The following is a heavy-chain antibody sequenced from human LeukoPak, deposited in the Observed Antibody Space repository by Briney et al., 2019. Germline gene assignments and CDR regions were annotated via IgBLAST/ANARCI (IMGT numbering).Heavy chain of an antibody. D-gene: IGHD3-3*01. CDR3: ARIFGYYYYYLDV. V-gene: IGHV3-7*01. J-gene: IGHJ6*03. Sequence: GGSLRLSCAASGFTFSSYWMTWVRQAPGKGLEWVANIKQDGSEKYYVDSVKGRFTISRDDAKNSLYLQMDNLRVEDTAVYYCARIFGYYYYYLDVWGKGTPVTISS. CDR1: GFTFSSYW. CDR2: IKQDGSEK.